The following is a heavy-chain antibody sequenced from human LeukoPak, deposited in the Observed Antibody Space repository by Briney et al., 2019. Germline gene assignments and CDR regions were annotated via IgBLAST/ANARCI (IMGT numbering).Heavy chain of an antibody. CDR2: ISHIGST. CDR3: ARGTSMLRGVRDDAFDI. Sequence: SETLSLTCTVSGGSISTYYWSWIRQPPGEGLEWIGYISHIGSTNYNPSLKSRVTVSVDTSKNQFSLKLSSLTAADTAVYYCARGTSMLRGVRDDAFDIRGQGTMVTVSS. D-gene: IGHD3-10*01. J-gene: IGHJ3*02. CDR1: GGSISTYY. V-gene: IGHV4-59*01.